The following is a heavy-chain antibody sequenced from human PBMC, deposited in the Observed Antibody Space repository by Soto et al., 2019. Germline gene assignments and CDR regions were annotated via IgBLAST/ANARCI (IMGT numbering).Heavy chain of an antibody. D-gene: IGHD3-16*02. V-gene: IGHV1-46*01. CDR2: INPSGGNT. J-gene: IGHJ4*02. CDR3: ARSYYDYVWGSYRSAHFDY. CDR1: GYTFTNNY. Sequence: ASVKVSCKASGYTFTNNYVVWVRQAPGQGLEWMGIINPSGGNTIYAQKFQDRVTMTSDTSTSTVYMELSSLRSEDTAVYYCARSYYDYVWGSYRSAHFDYWGQGTLVTVSS.